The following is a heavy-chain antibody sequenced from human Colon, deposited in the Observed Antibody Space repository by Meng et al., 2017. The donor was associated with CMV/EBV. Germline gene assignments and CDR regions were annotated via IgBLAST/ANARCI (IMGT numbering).Heavy chain of an antibody. CDR1: GDSISLHY. CDR3: ARDKDYGLLDS. J-gene: IGHJ4*02. Sequence: QVQLQESGPRLVEPSEXLSLTCTVSGDSISLHYWNWIRQPAGKGLEWIGRIYVSGSTNYNSSLRSRITLSVDKAKNQFSLNLSSVTAADTAVYYCARDKDYGLLDSGGQGTLVTVSS. V-gene: IGHV4-4*07. D-gene: IGHD4-17*01. CDR2: IYVSGST.